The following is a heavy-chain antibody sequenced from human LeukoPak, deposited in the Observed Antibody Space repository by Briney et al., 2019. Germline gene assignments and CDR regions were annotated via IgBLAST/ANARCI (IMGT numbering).Heavy chain of an antibody. D-gene: IGHD3-22*01. J-gene: IGHJ4*02. V-gene: IGHV4-34*01. CDR3: ARGRPNLRYYDSSGYYHY. CDR1: GGSFSGYY. CDR2: INHSGST. Sequence: PSETLSLTCVVYGGSFSGYYWSWIRQPPGKGLEWIGEINHSGSTNYNPSLKSRVTISVDTSKNQFSLKLSSVTAADTAVYYCARGRPNLRYYDSSGYYHYWGQGTLVTVSS.